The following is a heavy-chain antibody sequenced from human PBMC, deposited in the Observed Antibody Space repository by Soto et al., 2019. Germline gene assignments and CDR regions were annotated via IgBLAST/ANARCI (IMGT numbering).Heavy chain of an antibody. CDR2: IFYSGST. Sequence: QVQLHESGSGQVKPSETLYLTCTVSGGSISSYYWSWIRQPRGKGLEWIGFIFYSGSTSYNPSLKSRVTISIDTSEYQFSLKLNSVTAADTAVYYCASMIGDPVLSFDSWGQGTLVAVSS. CDR1: GGSISSYY. D-gene: IGHD3-10*02. CDR3: ASMIGDPVLSFDS. V-gene: IGHV4-59*01. J-gene: IGHJ5*01.